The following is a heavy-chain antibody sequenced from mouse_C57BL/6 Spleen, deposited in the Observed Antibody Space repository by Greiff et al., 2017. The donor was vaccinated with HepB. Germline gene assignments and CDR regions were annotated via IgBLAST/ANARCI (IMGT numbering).Heavy chain of an antibody. J-gene: IGHJ4*01. CDR1: GFTFSDYG. CDR2: ISSGSSTI. V-gene: IGHV5-17*01. Sequence: EVKLVESGGGLVKPGGSLKLSCAASGFTFSDYGMHWVRQAPEKGLEWVAYISSGSSTIYYADTVKGRFTISRDNAKNTLFLQMTSLRSEDTAMYYCAREVYDGYYVDAMDYWGQGTSVTVSS. D-gene: IGHD2-3*01. CDR3: AREVYDGYYVDAMDY.